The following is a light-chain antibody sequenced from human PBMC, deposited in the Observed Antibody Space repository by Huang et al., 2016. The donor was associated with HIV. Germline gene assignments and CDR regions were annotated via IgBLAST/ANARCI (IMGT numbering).Light chain of an antibody. J-gene: IGKJ5*01. CDR3: QQSYGALSS. CDR2: SAS. CDR1: QKINTY. V-gene: IGKV1-39*01. Sequence: ILLTQSPTSLSASVGDRVYISCRASQKINTYLNWYQQKPGRPPKLLISSASTLHNVVPSRFSGGGSGTVFTLTIRGLQFDDFATYYCQQSYGALSSFGPGTRL.